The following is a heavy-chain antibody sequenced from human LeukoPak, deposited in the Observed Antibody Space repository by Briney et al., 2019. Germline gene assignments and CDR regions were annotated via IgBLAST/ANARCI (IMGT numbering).Heavy chain of an antibody. J-gene: IGHJ4*02. CDR3: AKGYRYCSGGSCYEPFDY. CDR1: GFTFSSYG. D-gene: IGHD2-15*01. V-gene: IGHV3-30*02. CDR2: IRYDGSNK. Sequence: GGSLRLSCAASGFTFSSYGMHWVRQAPGKGLEWVAFIRYDGSNKYYADSVKGRFTISRDNSKNTLYLQMNSLRAEDTAVYYCAKGYRYCSGGSCYEPFDYWGQGTLVTVSS.